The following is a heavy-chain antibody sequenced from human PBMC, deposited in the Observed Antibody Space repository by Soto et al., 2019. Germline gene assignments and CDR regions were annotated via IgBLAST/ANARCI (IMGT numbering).Heavy chain of an antibody. CDR2: IYYSGST. V-gene: IGHV4-39*01. CDR1: GGSISSSSYY. Sequence: SETLSLTCTVSGGSISSSSYYRGWIRQPPGKGLEWIGSIYYSGSTYYIPSLKSRGTISVDTSKNQFSLKLSSVTAADTAVYYCARHGPDIVANEYYFDYWGQGTLVTVSS. D-gene: IGHD5-12*01. CDR3: ARHGPDIVANEYYFDY. J-gene: IGHJ4*02.